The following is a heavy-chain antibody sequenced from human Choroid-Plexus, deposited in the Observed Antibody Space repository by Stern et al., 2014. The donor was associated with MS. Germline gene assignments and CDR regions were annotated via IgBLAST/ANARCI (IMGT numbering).Heavy chain of an antibody. CDR3: AKDRQYLTYFFDH. Sequence: QVQLVESGGGVVQPGRPLRLSCVASGFTFXSCAMHWVRQAPGKGLEWVAGVSYDGSNKYYADSVKGRFTISRDNSQNTLYMQMSSLXXXDTAVYYCAKDRQYLTYFFDHWGQGSLVTVSS. CDR1: GFTFXSCA. D-gene: IGHD2/OR15-2a*01. V-gene: IGHV3-30*18. CDR2: VSYDGSNK. J-gene: IGHJ5*02.